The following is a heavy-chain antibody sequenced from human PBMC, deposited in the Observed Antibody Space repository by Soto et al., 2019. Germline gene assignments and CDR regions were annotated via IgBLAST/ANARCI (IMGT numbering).Heavy chain of an antibody. CDR2: INPSGGST. D-gene: IGHD3-3*01. Sequence: ASVKVSFKASGYTFTSYYMHWVRQAPGQGLEWMGIINPSGGSTSYAQKFQGRVTMTRDTSTSTVYMELSSLRSEDTAVYYCARGYYDFWSGYYPSYNWFDPWGQGTLVTVSS. CDR3: ARGYYDFWSGYYPSYNWFDP. J-gene: IGHJ5*02. CDR1: GYTFTSYY. V-gene: IGHV1-46*01.